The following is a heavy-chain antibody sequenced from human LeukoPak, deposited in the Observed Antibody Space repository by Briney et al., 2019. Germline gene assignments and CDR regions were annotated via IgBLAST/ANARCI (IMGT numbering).Heavy chain of an antibody. CDR2: ISYDGTNK. Sequence: GGSLRLSCAASGFTFSSYAMHWVRQAPGKGLEWVAVISYDGTNKYYADSVKGRFTISRDNSKNTLYLQMNSLRAEDTAVYYCARDSTTENYYASGSYEGYWGQGTLVTVSS. CDR1: GFTFSSYA. J-gene: IGHJ4*02. CDR3: ARDSTTENYYASGSYEGY. V-gene: IGHV3-30-3*01. D-gene: IGHD3-10*01.